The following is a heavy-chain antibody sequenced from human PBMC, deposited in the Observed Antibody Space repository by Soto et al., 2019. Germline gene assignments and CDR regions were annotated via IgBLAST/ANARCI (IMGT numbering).Heavy chain of an antibody. D-gene: IGHD1-1*01. CDR3: VRSKLTLVWFFDL. J-gene: IGHJ2*01. CDR1: GFSLTSGEVG. V-gene: IGHV2-5*01. Sequence: QITLKESGPALVTPTQTLTLTCTFSGFSLTSGEVGVAWIRQPPGKALEWLGNIFSNGDRWYSPSLKTRLTIAKGTSVNQVVLTMTEMDPVDTATYYCVRSKLTLVWFFDLWGRGTLVTVSS. CDR2: IFSNGDR.